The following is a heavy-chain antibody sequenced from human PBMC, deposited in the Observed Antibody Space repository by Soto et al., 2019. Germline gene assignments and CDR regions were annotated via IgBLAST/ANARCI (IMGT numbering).Heavy chain of an antibody. J-gene: IGHJ4*02. CDR2: IYYSGST. CDR1: GGSISSSSYY. D-gene: IGHD3-22*01. CDR3: ARPGYYYDSSGYPFDY. Sequence: SETLSRTCIVSGGSISSSSYYWVWIRQPPGKGLEWIGSIYYSGSTYYNPSLKSRVTISVDTSKNQFSLKLSSVTAADTAVYYCARPGYYYDSSGYPFDYWGQGTLVTVSS. V-gene: IGHV4-39*01.